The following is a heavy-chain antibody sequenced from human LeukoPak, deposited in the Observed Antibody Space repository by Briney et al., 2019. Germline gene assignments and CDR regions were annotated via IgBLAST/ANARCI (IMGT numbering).Heavy chain of an antibody. CDR3: ARALRHIIMVRGVPYYYYYGMDV. J-gene: IGHJ6*02. CDR2: MNPNSGNT. CDR1: GYTFTSYD. Sequence: ASVKVSCKASGYTFTSYDINWVRQATGQGLEWMGWMNPNSGNTGYAQKFQGRVTMTRNTSISTAYMELSSLRSEDTAVYYCARALRHIIMVRGVPYYYYYGMDVWGQGTTVTVSS. D-gene: IGHD3-10*01. V-gene: IGHV1-8*01.